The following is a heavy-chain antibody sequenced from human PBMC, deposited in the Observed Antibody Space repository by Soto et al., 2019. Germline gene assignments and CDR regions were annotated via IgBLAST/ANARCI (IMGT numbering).Heavy chain of an antibody. J-gene: IGHJ3*02. CDR1: GDSVSSNSAA. CDR2: TYYRSKWYN. V-gene: IGHV6-1*01. D-gene: IGHD4-17*01. CDR3: AREGNYGGNVNDSFDI. Sequence: SQTLSLTGAISGDSVSSNSAAWNWIRQSPSRGLEWLGRTYYRSKWYNDYAVSVKSRITINPDTSKNQFSLQLNSVTPEDTAVYYCAREGNYGGNVNDSFDIWGQGTMVTVSS.